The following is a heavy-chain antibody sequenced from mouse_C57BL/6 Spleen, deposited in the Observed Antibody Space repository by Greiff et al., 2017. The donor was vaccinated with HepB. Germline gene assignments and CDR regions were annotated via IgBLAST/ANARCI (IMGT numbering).Heavy chain of an antibody. CDR3: ARGANGED. CDR1: GYAFSSSW. CDR2: IYPGDGDT. Sequence: QVQLQQSGPELVKPGASVKISCKASGYAFSSSWMNWVKQRPGKGLEWIGRIYPGDGDTNYNGKFKGKATLTADKSSSTAYMQLSSLTSEDSAVYFCARGANGEDWGQGTLVTVSA. V-gene: IGHV1-82*01. D-gene: IGHD4-1*01. J-gene: IGHJ3*01.